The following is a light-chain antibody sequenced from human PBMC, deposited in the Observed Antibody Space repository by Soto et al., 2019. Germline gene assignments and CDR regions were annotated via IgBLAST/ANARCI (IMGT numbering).Light chain of an antibody. V-gene: IGKV1-39*01. Sequence: DIQMTQSPSSLSASVGDRVTITCRASQTISSYLKWYQHKPGKAPKILIDAASSLQSGVPSRFSGSGSGKDFTLTISSLQPEDFATYYCQQSFITPWTFGQGTKVEIK. CDR1: QTISSY. CDR2: AAS. J-gene: IGKJ1*01. CDR3: QQSFITPWT.